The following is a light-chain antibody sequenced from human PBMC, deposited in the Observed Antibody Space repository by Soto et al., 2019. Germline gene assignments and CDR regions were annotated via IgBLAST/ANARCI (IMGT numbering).Light chain of an antibody. CDR3: CSCAGSSTYVV. CDR1: SSDVGTYNL. CDR2: EVS. V-gene: IGLV2-23*02. Sequence: QSVLTQPASVSGSPGQSITISCTGTSSDVGTYNLVSWYQQHPGKAPKLMIYEVSKRPSGVSNRFSGSKSGNTASLTISGLQDEDEADYYCCSCAGSSTYVVFGGGTKLTVL. J-gene: IGLJ2*01.